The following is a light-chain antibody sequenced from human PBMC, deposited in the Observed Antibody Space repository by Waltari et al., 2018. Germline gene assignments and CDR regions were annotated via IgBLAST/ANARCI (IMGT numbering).Light chain of an antibody. CDR3: MQGTQWPWT. V-gene: IGKV2-30*01. CDR1: QSLVFSDGNTY. J-gene: IGKJ1*01. Sequence: EALLTQSPLSLPVTPGQPASISCRASQSLVFSDGNTYLNWFHQRPGQPPRRLIYKVSNRDSGGPDRFRGSGSGTHFTLNISRVESEDIGVYYCMQGTQWPWTFGQGTKVEIK. CDR2: KVS.